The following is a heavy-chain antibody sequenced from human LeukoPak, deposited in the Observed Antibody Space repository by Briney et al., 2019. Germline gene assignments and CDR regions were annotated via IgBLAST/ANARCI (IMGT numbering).Heavy chain of an antibody. CDR2: ISYDGSNK. CDR1: GFTFSSYA. Sequence: GGSLRLSCAASGFTFSSYAMHWVRQAPGKGLEWVAVISYDGSNKYYADSVKGRFTISRDNSKNTLYLQMNSLRAEDTAVYYCASGQSFDYWGQGTLVTVSS. CDR3: ASGQSFDY. V-gene: IGHV3-30-3*01. J-gene: IGHJ4*02.